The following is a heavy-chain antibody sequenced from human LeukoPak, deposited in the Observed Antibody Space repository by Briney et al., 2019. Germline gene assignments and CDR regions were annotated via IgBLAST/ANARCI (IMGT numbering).Heavy chain of an antibody. Sequence: ASVKVSCKASGYTFTSYDINWVRQATGQGLEWMGWMNPNSGNTGYAQKFQGRVTMARNTSISTAYMELSSLRSEDTAVYYCARGQEGYDFWSGDDGWGQGTLVTVSS. CDR1: GYTFTSYD. J-gene: IGHJ4*02. D-gene: IGHD3-3*01. V-gene: IGHV1-8*01. CDR3: ARGQEGYDFWSGDDG. CDR2: MNPNSGNT.